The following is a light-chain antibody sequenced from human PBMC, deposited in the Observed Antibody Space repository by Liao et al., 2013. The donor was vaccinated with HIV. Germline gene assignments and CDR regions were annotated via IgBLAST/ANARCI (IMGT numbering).Light chain of an antibody. CDR1: SSGIHG. Sequence: SYVLTQPPSVSVAPGKTATITCGGYSSGIHGVHWYQKKPGQAPVVVIYYDSGRPSGIPERFSGSNSGNTATLTISRVEAGDEADYYCQVWDSNSDHPGIFGTGTKVTVL. J-gene: IGLJ1*01. CDR3: QVWDSNSDHPGI. CDR2: YDS. V-gene: IGLV3-21*01.